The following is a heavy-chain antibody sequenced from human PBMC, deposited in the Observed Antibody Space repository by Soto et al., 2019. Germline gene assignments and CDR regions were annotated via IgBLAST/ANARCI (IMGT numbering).Heavy chain of an antibody. CDR1: GYTFTHYY. Sequence: QVQLVQSGAEVKKPGASVKLSCRTSGYTFTHYYIHWVRQAPGQGLEWLAIIHPASGSTKHAQDLQGRVNLTMATSATTVYMELRGLRAEDTAIFYCARDLTAGDHWGQGTLVTVSS. CDR3: ARDLTAGDH. CDR2: IHPASGST. V-gene: IGHV1-46*04. D-gene: IGHD5-18*01. J-gene: IGHJ4*02.